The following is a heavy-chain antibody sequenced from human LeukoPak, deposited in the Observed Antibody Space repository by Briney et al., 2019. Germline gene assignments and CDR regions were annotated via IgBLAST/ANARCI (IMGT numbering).Heavy chain of an antibody. Sequence: GGSLRLSCAASGFTFSSYAMHWVRQAPGKGLEWVAVISYDGSNKYYADSVKGRFTISRDNSKNTLYLQMNSLRAEDTAVYYCARDARYYDFWSGYPRGYYYGMDVWGQGTRVTVSS. D-gene: IGHD3-3*01. CDR3: ARDARYYDFWSGYPRGYYYGMDV. CDR2: ISYDGSNK. J-gene: IGHJ6*02. V-gene: IGHV3-30-3*01. CDR1: GFTFSSYA.